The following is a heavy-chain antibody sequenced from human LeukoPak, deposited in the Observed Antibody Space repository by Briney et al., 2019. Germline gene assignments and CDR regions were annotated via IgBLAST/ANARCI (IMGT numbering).Heavy chain of an antibody. Sequence: PGGSLRLSCAASGFTFYDYAMHWVRHAPGKGLEWVSGISWSSGRIEYADSVKGRFTISRDNAKNSLYLQMNSLIAEDTALYYCAKDIWHIVVVTALPSHYGMDVWGQGTTVTVSS. J-gene: IGHJ6*02. V-gene: IGHV3-9*01. CDR1: GFTFYDYA. D-gene: IGHD2-21*02. CDR3: AKDIWHIVVVTALPSHYGMDV. CDR2: ISWSSGRI.